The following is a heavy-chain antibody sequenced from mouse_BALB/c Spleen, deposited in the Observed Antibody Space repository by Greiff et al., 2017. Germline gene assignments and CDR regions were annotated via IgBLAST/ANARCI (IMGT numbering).Heavy chain of an antibody. D-gene: IGHD1-1*01. Sequence: QVQLQQSGPGLVQPSQSLSITCTVSGFSLTSYGVHWVRQSPGKGLEWLGVIWSGGSTDYNAAFISRLSISKDNSKSQVFFKMNSLQADDTAIYYCASHYYGSSYLAYWGQGTLVTVSA. CDR1: GFSLTSYG. V-gene: IGHV2-4-1*01. CDR3: ASHYYGSSYLAY. CDR2: IWSGGST. J-gene: IGHJ3*01.